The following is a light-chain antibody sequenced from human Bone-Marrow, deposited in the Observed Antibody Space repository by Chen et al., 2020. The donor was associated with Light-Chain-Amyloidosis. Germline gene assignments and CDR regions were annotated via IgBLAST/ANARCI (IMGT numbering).Light chain of an antibody. CDR2: EDR. V-gene: IGLV3-1*01. CDR1: KLGDKY. Sequence: SYDMTQPPSVSVSPGQTASITCSGDKLGDKYVNWYQQRPGQSPVMVIYEDRKRPSGIPERISGSNSGNTATLIISGTQAMDEADYYCQAWDSINVLFGGGTKLTVL. J-gene: IGLJ2*01. CDR3: QAWDSINVL.